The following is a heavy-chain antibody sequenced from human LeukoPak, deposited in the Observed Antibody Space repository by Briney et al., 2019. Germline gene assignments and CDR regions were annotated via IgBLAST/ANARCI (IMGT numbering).Heavy chain of an antibody. CDR1: KFTFNSYW. V-gene: IGHV4-34*01. D-gene: IGHD1-26*01. J-gene: IGHJ4*02. CDR2: INHSGSN. CDR3: ARGRVVGATSPPAW. Sequence: PGGSLRLSCAASKFTFNSYWMTWVRQAPGKGLEWIGEINHSGSNNYNPSLKSRVTISVDTSKNQFSLKLSSVTAADTAVYYCARGRVVGATSPPAWWGQGTLVTVSS.